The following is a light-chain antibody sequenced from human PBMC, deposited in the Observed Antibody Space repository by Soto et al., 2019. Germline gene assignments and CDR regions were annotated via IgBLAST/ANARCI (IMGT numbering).Light chain of an antibody. Sequence: DIPMTQSPSSLSASVGDRVTITCRARQSISSYLNWYQQKPGKAPKLLIYAASSLLSGVPSRFSGSGSGTDFTLTISSLQPEDSATYYCQQSYSTPLTFGGGTKVEIK. CDR3: QQSYSTPLT. CDR2: AAS. V-gene: IGKV1-39*01. CDR1: QSISSY. J-gene: IGKJ4*01.